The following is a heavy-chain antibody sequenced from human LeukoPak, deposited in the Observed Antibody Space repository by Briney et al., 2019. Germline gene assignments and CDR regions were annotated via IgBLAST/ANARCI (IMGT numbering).Heavy chain of an antibody. J-gene: IGHJ4*02. D-gene: IGHD6-19*01. Sequence: RGESLKISCKGSGYSFTSYWIGWVRQMPGKGLEWMGIIYPGDSDTRYSPSLQGQVTISADKSISTAYLQWSSLKASDTAMYYCARSIAVAGTDYGYWGQGTLVTVSS. CDR2: IYPGDSDT. CDR1: GYSFTSYW. V-gene: IGHV5-51*01. CDR3: ARSIAVAGTDYGY.